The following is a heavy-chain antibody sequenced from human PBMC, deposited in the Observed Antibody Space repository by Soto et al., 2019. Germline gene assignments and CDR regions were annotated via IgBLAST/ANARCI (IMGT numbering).Heavy chain of an antibody. V-gene: IGHV3-23*01. CDR3: AAELAAAGGFDY. Sequence: PGGSLRLSCAASGFTFSSYAMSWVRQAPGKGLEWVPAISGSGGSTYYADSVKGRFTISRDNSKNTLYLQMNSLRAEDTAVYYCAAELAAAGGFDYWGQRTLVTVSS. J-gene: IGHJ4*02. CDR1: GFTFSSYA. D-gene: IGHD6-13*01. CDR2: ISGSGGST.